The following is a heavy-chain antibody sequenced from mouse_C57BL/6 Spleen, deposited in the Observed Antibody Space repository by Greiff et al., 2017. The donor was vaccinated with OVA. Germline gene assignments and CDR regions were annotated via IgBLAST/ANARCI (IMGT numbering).Heavy chain of an antibody. J-gene: IGHJ3*01. V-gene: IGHV1-26*01. CDR2: INPNNGGT. Sequence: EVQLQQSGPELVKPGASVKISCKASGYTFTDYYMNWVKQSHGKSLEWIGDINPNNGGTSYNQKFKGKATLTVDKSSSTAYMELISLTSEDSAVYYCANNWDDGWFAYWGQGTLVTVSA. CDR3: ANNWDDGWFAY. CDR1: GYTFTDYY. D-gene: IGHD4-1*01.